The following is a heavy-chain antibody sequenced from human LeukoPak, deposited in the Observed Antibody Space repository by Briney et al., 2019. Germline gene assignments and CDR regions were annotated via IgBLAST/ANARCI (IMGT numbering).Heavy chain of an antibody. V-gene: IGHV4-39*01. CDR3: ARRPQSYIDV. CDR1: GGPIISSSYY. J-gene: IGHJ6*03. CDR2: INYSGNT. Sequence: PSETLSLTCTVSGGPIISSSYYWGWIRQPPGKGLEWIGSINYSGNTFYNPSLKSRVTISVDTSKNQFSLNLSSVTAADTAVYYCARRPQSYIDVWGKGTTVTVSS.